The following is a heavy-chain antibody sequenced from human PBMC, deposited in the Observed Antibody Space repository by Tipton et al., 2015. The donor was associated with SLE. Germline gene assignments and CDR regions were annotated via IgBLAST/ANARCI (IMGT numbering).Heavy chain of an antibody. CDR2: ISSSSRNI. CDR3: ARGVGDYPYYYYYVDV. CDR1: GFNFGTYS. Sequence: GSLRLSCAASGFNFGTYSMNWVRQAPGKGLEWVSSISSSSRNIYYADSVKGRLTISRDNAKKSVFLQMDTLRVEDTAVYYCARGVGDYPYYYYYVDVWGKGTTVIVSS. J-gene: IGHJ6*03. V-gene: IGHV3-21*01. D-gene: IGHD4-17*01.